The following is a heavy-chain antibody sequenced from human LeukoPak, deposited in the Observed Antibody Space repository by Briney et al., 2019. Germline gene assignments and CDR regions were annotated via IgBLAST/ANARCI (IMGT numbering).Heavy chain of an antibody. CDR3: ARALGYYYDSSGYYQYYYYYYMDV. CDR1: GYSIRSGFY. Sequence: SETLSLTCTVSGYSIRSGFYWGWIRQPPGKGLEWIGNIYHSGITYYTPSLKSRVTISVDTSKNQFYLKLSSVTAADTAVYYCARALGYYYDSSGYYQYYYYYYMDVWGKGTTVTVSS. V-gene: IGHV4-38-2*02. J-gene: IGHJ6*03. D-gene: IGHD3-22*01. CDR2: IYHSGIT.